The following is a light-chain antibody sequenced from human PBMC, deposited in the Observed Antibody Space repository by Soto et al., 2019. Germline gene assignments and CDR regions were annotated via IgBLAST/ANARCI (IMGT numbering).Light chain of an antibody. CDR3: QTWGSGIVV. V-gene: IGLV4-69*01. CDR1: SGHSNYA. Sequence: QPVVTQSPSAFASLGASVKLTCTLSSGHSNYAIAWHQQQSEKGPRYLMKLNSDGSHSKGDGIPDRFSGSSSGAERYLTISSLQSEDEADYYCQTWGSGIVVFGGGTKLTVL. J-gene: IGLJ2*01. CDR2: LNSDGSH.